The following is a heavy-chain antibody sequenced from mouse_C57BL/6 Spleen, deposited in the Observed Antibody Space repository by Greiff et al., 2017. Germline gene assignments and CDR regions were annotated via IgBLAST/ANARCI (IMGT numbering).Heavy chain of an antibody. V-gene: IGHV5-17*01. J-gene: IGHJ2*01. D-gene: IGHD1-1*01. CDR1: GFTFSDYG. CDR3: AKNYYGSSPYFDY. Sequence: EVQVVESGGGLVKPGGSLKLSCAASGFTFSDYGMHWVRQAPEKGLEWVAYISSGSSTIYYADTVKGRFTISRDNAKNTLFLQMTSLRSEDTAMYYCAKNYYGSSPYFDYWGQGTTLTVSS. CDR2: ISSGSSTI.